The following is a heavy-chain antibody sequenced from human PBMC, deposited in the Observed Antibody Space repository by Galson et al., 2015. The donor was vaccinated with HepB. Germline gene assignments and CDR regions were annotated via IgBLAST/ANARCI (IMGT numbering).Heavy chain of an antibody. Sequence: SLRLSCAASGFTFSSYAMHWVRQAPGKGLEYVSAISSNGGSTYYADSVKGRFTISRDNSKNTLYLQMSSLRAEDTAVYYCVKASLRFLPEAGDYWGQGTLVTVSS. V-gene: IGHV3-64D*06. CDR3: VKASLRFLPEAGDY. D-gene: IGHD3-3*01. CDR1: GFTFSSYA. CDR2: ISSNGGST. J-gene: IGHJ4*02.